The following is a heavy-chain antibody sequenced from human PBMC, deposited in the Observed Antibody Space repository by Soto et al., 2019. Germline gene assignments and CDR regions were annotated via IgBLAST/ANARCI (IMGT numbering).Heavy chain of an antibody. J-gene: IGHJ4*02. CDR2: IKSKTDGATA. V-gene: IGHV3-15*07. CDR3: TTHLSSTYKGIDS. D-gene: IGHD6-13*01. CDR1: GFTFNNAW. Sequence: EVQLVESGGGLVEPGGSLRLSCTASGFTFNNAWMNWVRQAPGKGLEWVGRIKSKTDGATAHYAAPVKGRFTISRDDSKNTLYLQINSLKTEDTAVFYCTTHLSSTYKGIDSWGQGTLVTVAS.